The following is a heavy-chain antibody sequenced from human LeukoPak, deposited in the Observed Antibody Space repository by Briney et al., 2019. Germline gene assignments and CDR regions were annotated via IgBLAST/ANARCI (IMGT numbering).Heavy chain of an antibody. V-gene: IGHV3-48*02. CDR2: ISSSSSSI. Sequence: GGSLRLSCATSGFTFSSYEMNWVRQAPGKGLEWVSYISSSSSSIYYADSVRGRFTISRDNAKNSLYLQMNSLRDEDTAIYYCTRGDTTGYGPDYWGQGTLVTVSS. CDR1: GFTFSSYE. J-gene: IGHJ4*02. CDR3: TRGDTTGYGPDY. D-gene: IGHD3-22*01.